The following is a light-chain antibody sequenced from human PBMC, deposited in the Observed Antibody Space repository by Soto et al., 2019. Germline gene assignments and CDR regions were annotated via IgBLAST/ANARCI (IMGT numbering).Light chain of an antibody. J-gene: IGLJ3*02. Sequence: QSALTQPASVSGSPGQSITISCTGTSSDLAIYNYVSWYQQQPGKAPKLMIYDVSKRPSGVPYRFSGSKSGNAASLTVSGLQGEDEADYYCSSYAGSSWVFGGGTKLTVL. V-gene: IGLV2-8*01. CDR2: DVS. CDR1: SSDLAIYNY. CDR3: SSYAGSSWV.